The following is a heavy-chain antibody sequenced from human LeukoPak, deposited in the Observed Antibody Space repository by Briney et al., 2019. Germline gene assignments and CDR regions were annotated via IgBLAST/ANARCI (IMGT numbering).Heavy chain of an antibody. V-gene: IGHV4-34*01. CDR2: INHSGST. CDR3: ARSESLFFDY. CDR1: GGSFSGYY. Sequence: SETLSLTCAVYGGSFSGYYWSWIRQPPGKGLEWIGEINHSGSTNYNPSLKSRVTISVDTSKNQFSLKLSSVTAADTAVYYCARSESLFFDYWGQGTLVTVSS. J-gene: IGHJ4*02.